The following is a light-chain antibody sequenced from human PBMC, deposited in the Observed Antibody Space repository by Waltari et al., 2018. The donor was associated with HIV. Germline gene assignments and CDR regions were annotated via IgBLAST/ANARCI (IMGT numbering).Light chain of an antibody. V-gene: IGLV1-44*01. J-gene: IGLJ3*02. CDR1: SSNIGRNT. CDR3: AAWDDSLNGLWV. Sequence: QSVLTQPPSVSGTPGQRVTISCSGASSNIGRNTVNWFQLLPGTAPKLLLYTDKQRPPGVPVRFSGSKSGTSASLAISGLQSEDEADYFCAAWDDSLNGLWVFGGGTKLTVL. CDR2: TDK.